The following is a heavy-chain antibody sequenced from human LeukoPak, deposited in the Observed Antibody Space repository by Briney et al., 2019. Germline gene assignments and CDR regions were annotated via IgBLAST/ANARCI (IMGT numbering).Heavy chain of an antibody. Sequence: GGSPRLSCAAPGFMFHDYAIHWVRQAPGKGLEWVSLISGDGGSTFYADSVKGRFTISRDNSKNSLYLQMNSLRSDDTALYYCARESESSGWYDYWGQGTLVTVSS. J-gene: IGHJ4*02. D-gene: IGHD6-19*01. CDR3: ARESESSGWYDY. CDR2: ISGDGGST. CDR1: GFMFHDYA. V-gene: IGHV3-43*02.